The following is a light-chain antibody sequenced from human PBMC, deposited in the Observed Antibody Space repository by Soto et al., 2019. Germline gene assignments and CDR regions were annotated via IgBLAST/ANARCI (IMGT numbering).Light chain of an antibody. CDR1: SSDVGGHDY. CDR3: SSYTDSNSFYV. J-gene: IGLJ1*01. Sequence: LTQPASVSGSPGQSITISCNGTSSDVGGHDYVSWYQQHPGKAPKLTIFEVSNRPSGVSNRFSGSKSGNTASLTISGLQAEDEADYYCSSYTDSNSFYVFGSGTKVTVL. V-gene: IGLV2-14*01. CDR2: EVS.